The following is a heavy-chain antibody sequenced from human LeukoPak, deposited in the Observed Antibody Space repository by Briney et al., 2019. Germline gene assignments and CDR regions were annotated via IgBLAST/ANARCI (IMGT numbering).Heavy chain of an antibody. CDR2: ISSSSSYI. Sequence: GGSLRLSCAASGFTFSSYSMNWVRQAPGKGLEWVSSISSSSSYIYYADSVKGRFTISRDNAKNSLYLQMNSLRAEDTAVYYCARDSSGSSFWGGDYFDYWGQGTLVTVSS. CDR1: GFTFSSYS. V-gene: IGHV3-21*01. J-gene: IGHJ4*02. CDR3: ARDSSGSSFWGGDYFDY. D-gene: IGHD1-26*01.